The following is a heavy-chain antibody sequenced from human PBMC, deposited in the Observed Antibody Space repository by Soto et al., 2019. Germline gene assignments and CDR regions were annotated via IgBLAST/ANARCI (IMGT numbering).Heavy chain of an antibody. Sequence: SCKASGFTFSSYGIHWVRQAPGKGLEWVAVISYDGSNKYYADSVKGRFTISRDNSKNTLYLQMNSLRAEDTAVYYCAKGDDYDFWSGYSDAFDIWGQGTMVTVSS. CDR2: ISYDGSNK. J-gene: IGHJ3*02. V-gene: IGHV3-30*18. CDR3: AKGDDYDFWSGYSDAFDI. D-gene: IGHD3-3*01. CDR1: GFTFSSYG.